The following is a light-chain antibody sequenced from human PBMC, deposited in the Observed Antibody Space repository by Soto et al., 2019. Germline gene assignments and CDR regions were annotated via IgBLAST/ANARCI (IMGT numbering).Light chain of an antibody. CDR3: QQRSNWPVT. V-gene: IGKV3-11*01. CDR2: DAS. CDR1: QSVSTY. Sequence: EIVLTQSPATLSLSPGDRATLTCRASQSVSTYLAWYQQKPGQAPSLLIYDASNRATGIPARFSGSGSGTDFTLTISSLEPADFAVYYCQQRSNWPVTFGQGTNVEIK. J-gene: IGKJ1*01.